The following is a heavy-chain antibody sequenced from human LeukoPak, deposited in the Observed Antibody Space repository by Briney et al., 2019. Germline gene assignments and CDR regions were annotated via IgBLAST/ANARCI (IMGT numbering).Heavy chain of an antibody. CDR1: GGSISSTNW. CDR2: VSLAGQT. J-gene: IGHJ4*01. Sequence: SETLSLTCEVSGGSISSTNWCSWGRQPPGQGLEWIGEVSLAGQTNYNPSLNGRVTMSLDESSNQLSLKLTSVTAADTAIYYCSRESGSFYPFDFWGQGTLVIVPS. V-gene: IGHV4-4*02. D-gene: IGHD1-26*01. CDR3: SRESGSFYPFDF.